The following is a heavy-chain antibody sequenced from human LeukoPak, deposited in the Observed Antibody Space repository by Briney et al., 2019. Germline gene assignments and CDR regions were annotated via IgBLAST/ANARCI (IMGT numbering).Heavy chain of an antibody. CDR3: ARESYYYGSGAYDP. CDR2: SSTSGSTI. Sequence: RPGGSLRLSCAASGFIISDYYMSWIRQAPGKGLEWLSYSSTSGSTISYADSVKGRFTISRDNAKNSLYLQMNSLRAEDTAVYYCARESYYYGSGAYDPWGQGTLATVSS. CDR1: GFIISDYY. J-gene: IGHJ5*02. V-gene: IGHV3-11*01. D-gene: IGHD3-10*01.